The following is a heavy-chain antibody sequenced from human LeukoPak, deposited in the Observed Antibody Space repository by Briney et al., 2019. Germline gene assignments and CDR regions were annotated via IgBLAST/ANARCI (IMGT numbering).Heavy chain of an antibody. CDR3: ARDSGEMATTYVFDY. CDR1: GFTFSNAW. D-gene: IGHD5-24*01. CDR2: ISYDGSNK. Sequence: PGGSLRLSCAASGFTFSNAWMSWVRQAPGKGLEWVAVISYDGSNKYYADSVKGRFTISRDNSKNTLYLQMNSLRAEDTAVYYCARDSGEMATTYVFDYWGQGTLVTVSS. V-gene: IGHV3-30-3*01. J-gene: IGHJ4*02.